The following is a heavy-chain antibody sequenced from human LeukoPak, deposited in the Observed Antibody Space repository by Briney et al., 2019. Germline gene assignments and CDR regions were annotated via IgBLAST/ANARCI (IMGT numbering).Heavy chain of an antibody. CDR1: GLAFSSNG. J-gene: IGHJ4*02. V-gene: IGHV3-23*01. CDR3: AKDVGVGALFDY. CDR2: ISGDGGNT. D-gene: IGHD1-26*01. Sequence: GGSLRLSCAASGLAFSSNGMGWVRQAPGKGLEWVSTISGDGGNTHYADSVRGRFTISRDNSKNTPYLQMNSLRAEDTAIYYCAKDVGVGALFDYWGQGTLVTVSS.